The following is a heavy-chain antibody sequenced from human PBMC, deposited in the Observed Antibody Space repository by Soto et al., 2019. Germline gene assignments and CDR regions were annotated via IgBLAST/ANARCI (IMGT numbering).Heavy chain of an antibody. CDR3: SADLPDWGAYAFDY. CDR2: VKSKFDGGTI. J-gene: IGHJ4*02. V-gene: IGHV3-15*07. D-gene: IGHD3-16*01. CDR1: GFTFNGAW. Sequence: EVQLVESGGGLVEPGGSLRLSCAASGFTFNGAWMNWVRQGPGKGLEWVGRVKSKFDGGTIDYAAPVKGRFTISRDDSRNTVYLQMNSLSTDDTAMYYCSADLPDWGAYAFDYGGQGALVTVSS.